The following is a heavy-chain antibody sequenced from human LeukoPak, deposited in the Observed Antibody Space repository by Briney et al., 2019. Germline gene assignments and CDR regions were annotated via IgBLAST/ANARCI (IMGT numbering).Heavy chain of an antibody. CDR1: GFTFSSYA. CDR3: ATRARPGYYYGMDV. CDR2: ISGSGGTT. Sequence: QPGGSLRLSCAASGFTFSSYAMSWVRQAPGKGLEWVLGISGSGGTTYYADSVKGRLTISRDNSKNTLYLQMNSLRAEDTAVYYCATRARPGYYYGMDVWGQGTTVTVSS. D-gene: IGHD6-6*01. V-gene: IGHV3-23*01. J-gene: IGHJ6*02.